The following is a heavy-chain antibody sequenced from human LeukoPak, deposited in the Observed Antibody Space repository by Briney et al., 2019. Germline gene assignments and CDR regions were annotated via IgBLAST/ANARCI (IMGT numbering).Heavy chain of an antibody. V-gene: IGHV3-15*06. Sequence: GGSLRLSCVASGFTLTMSFSNAWLGWVRQAPGKGLGLVGRIKSKRERGATNYAAPVNGRFTISRDDLQETVYLQMNNLKTEDTGVYYCATAGNLVSSYFYMDVWGTGTTVTVSS. CDR3: ATAGNLVSSYFYMDV. D-gene: IGHD2-21*01. J-gene: IGHJ6*03. CDR2: IKSKRERGAT. CDR1: GFTLTMSFSNAW.